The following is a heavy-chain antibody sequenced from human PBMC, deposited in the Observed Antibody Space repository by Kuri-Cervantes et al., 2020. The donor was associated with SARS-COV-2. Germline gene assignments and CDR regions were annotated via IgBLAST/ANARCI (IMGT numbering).Heavy chain of an antibody. V-gene: IGHV1-18*01. CDR2: ISPYNDKT. CDR1: GYTFISYG. CDR3: AREEGIEDFDY. Sequence: ASVKVSCKASGYTFISYGITWVRQAPGQGLEWMGWISPYNDKTSYAEKFQGRVTMTTITSSTTAYMELRSLRSDDTAVYYCAREEGIEDFDYWGQGTLVTVSS. J-gene: IGHJ4*02. D-gene: IGHD2-21*01.